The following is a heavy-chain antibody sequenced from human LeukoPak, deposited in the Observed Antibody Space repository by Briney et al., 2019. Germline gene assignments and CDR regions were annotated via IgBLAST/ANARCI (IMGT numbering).Heavy chain of an antibody. V-gene: IGHV4-34*01. CDR3: ATYSSSWEFDY. D-gene: IGHD6-13*01. CDR2: INHSGST. CDR1: GGSFSGYY. Sequence: SETLSHTCAVYGGSFSGYYWSWIRQPPGKGLEWIGEINHSGSTNYNPSLKSRVTISVDTSKNQFSLKLSSVTAADTAVYYCATYSSSWEFDYWGQGTLVTVSS. J-gene: IGHJ4*02.